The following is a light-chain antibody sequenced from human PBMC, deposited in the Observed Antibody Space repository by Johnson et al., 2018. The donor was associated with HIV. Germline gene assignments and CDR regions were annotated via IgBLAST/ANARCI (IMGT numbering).Light chain of an antibody. CDR1: SSNIGNNY. CDR3: GTWDSSLSAGGV. V-gene: IGLV1-51*02. CDR2: ENN. J-gene: IGLJ1*01. Sequence: QSVLTQSPSVSAAPGQKVTISCSGSSSNIGNNYVSWYQQLPGTAPKLLIYENNKRPSGLPDRFSGSKSGPSATLGITGLQTGDEADYYCGTWDSSLSAGGVFGTGTKVTVL.